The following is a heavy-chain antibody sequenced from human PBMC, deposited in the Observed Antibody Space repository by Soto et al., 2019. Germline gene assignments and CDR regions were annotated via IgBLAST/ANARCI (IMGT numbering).Heavy chain of an antibody. Sequence: EVQLVESGGGLVKPGGSLRLSCAASGFTFSSYNWNWVRQAPGKGLEWVSCISSGSSSGSTYIYYADSLKGRFTISRDNAKYSLYLQTNSLRAEDTAVYYCASGMLRGAETDYWGQGTLVTVSS. V-gene: IGHV3-21*01. CDR1: GFTFSSYN. J-gene: IGHJ4*02. CDR3: ASGMLRGAETDY. CDR2: ISSGSSSGSTYI. D-gene: IGHD3-10*01.